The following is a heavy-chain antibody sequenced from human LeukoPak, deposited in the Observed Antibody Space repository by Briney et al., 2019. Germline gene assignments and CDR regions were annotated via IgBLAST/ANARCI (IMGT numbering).Heavy chain of an antibody. CDR2: IYTGGTT. Sequence: GGSLRLSCAASGFTVSGTHMSWVRQAPGKGLEWVSAIYTGGTTYYAHSVKGRFTISRDNSKNTLYLHMNSLRAEDTAVYYCAKDEVTSGGGLASWGQGTLVTVSS. D-gene: IGHD2-21*02. CDR1: GFTVSGTH. J-gene: IGHJ4*02. V-gene: IGHV3-53*01. CDR3: AKDEVTSGGGLAS.